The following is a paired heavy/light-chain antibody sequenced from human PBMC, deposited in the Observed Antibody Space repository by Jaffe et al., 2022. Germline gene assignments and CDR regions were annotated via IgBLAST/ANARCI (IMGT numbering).Heavy chain of an antibody. CDR1: GFTFTTYW. CDR2: MKGVGSEK. J-gene: IGHJ4*02. Sequence: EVQLVESGGTLVQPGGSLRLSCAASGFTFTTYWMAWVRQAPGKGLEWVANMKGVGSEKYYVGSVEGRFTISRDNARNSLYLQMNTLRADDTAVYFCAREATLTPYNFDYWGQGTLVTVSS. D-gene: IGHD4-17*01. CDR3: AREATLTPYNFDY. V-gene: IGHV3-7*01.
Light chain of an antibody. V-gene: IGLV2-23*02. Sequence: QSALAQPASVSGSPGQSIIISCSGSGSDIGTYNRVSWYQHHPGKAPKLMIYEVIKRPSGVSDRFSASKSGRTASLTISGLQAEDEADYYCCSYVPGGPYVFGTGTKVTVL. J-gene: IGLJ1*01. CDR2: EVI. CDR1: GSDIGTYNR. CDR3: CSYVPGGPYV.